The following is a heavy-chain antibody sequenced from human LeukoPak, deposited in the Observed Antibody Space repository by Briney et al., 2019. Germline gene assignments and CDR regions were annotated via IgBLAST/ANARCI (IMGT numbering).Heavy chain of an antibody. J-gene: IGHJ4*02. CDR3: ARGRYLTTLGGAAAGFLDY. CDR2: INRSGNT. D-gene: IGHD6-13*01. V-gene: IGHV4-34*01. Sequence: LRLSCAASGFTFSSYSMNWIRQSPGKGLEWVGEINRSGNTNYNPSLKSRVTMSVDTSQRQFSLRLTSVRAADTAVYYCARGRYLTTLGGAAAGFLDYWGQGTVVTVSS. CDR1: GFTFSSYS.